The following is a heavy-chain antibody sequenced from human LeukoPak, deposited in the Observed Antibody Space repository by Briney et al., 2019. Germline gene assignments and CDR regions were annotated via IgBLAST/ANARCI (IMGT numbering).Heavy chain of an antibody. D-gene: IGHD2-21*02. Sequence: GGSLRLSCAASGFTFNSYAMSWVRQAPGKGLEWVSVISGSGGSTYYADSVKGRFTISRDNAKNSLYLQMNTLRGEDTAVYYCMTGDHSEYWGQGTLVTVS. J-gene: IGHJ4*02. CDR3: MTGDHSEY. CDR2: ISGSGGST. V-gene: IGHV3-23*01. CDR1: GFTFNSYA.